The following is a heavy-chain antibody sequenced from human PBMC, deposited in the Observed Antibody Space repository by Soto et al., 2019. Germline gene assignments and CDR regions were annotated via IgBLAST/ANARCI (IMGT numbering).Heavy chain of an antibody. J-gene: IGHJ4*02. V-gene: IGHV2-5*02. Sequence: QITLKESGPTLVKPTQTLTLTCTFSGFSLSTSGVGVGWIRQPPGKALEWLALIYWDDDKRYSPSLKSRLTIPKDTSKSQVVLTMSNMEPVDTATYYCAHRRRYYDSSCYYYLDYWGQGTLVTVSS. D-gene: IGHD3-22*01. CDR3: AHRRRYYDSSCYYYLDY. CDR2: IYWDDDK. CDR1: GFSLSTSGVG.